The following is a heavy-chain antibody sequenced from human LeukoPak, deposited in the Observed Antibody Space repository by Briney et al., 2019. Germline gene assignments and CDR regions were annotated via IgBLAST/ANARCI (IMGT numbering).Heavy chain of an antibody. J-gene: IGHJ4*02. CDR3: ARVTVTTYDY. D-gene: IGHD4-17*01. CDR1: GFTVSSNC. V-gene: IGHV3-66*01. Sequence: PGGSLRLSCAASGFTVSSNCMSWVRQAPGKGLEWVSVIYSGGSTYYADSVKGRFTISRDNSKNTLYLQMNSLRAEDTAVYYCARVTVTTYDYWGQGTLVTVSS. CDR2: IYSGGST.